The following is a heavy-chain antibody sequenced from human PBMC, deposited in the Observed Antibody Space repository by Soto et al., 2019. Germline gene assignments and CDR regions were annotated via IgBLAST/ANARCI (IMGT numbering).Heavy chain of an antibody. CDR3: ARGAYGRYYMDV. CDR2: INRDGSST. Sequence: PWGSLRLSCAASGFTFSNYWMHWVRQAPGEGLVWVSRINRDGSSTYYADSVKGRFTTSRDNAKNTVYLQVNSLRGEDTAVYYCARGAYGRYYMDVWGKGTTVTVSS. J-gene: IGHJ6*03. CDR1: GFTFSNYW. V-gene: IGHV3-74*01. D-gene: IGHD3-16*01.